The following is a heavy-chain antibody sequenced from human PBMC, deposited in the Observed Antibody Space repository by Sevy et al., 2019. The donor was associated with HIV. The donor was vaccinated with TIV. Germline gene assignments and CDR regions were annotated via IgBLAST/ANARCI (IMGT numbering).Heavy chain of an antibody. J-gene: IGHJ4*01. CDR2: VSDSGGAT. D-gene: IGHD3-22*01. CDR1: GFTFSSYA. V-gene: IGHV3-23*01. CDR3: ARNDYYDTLGGTGNFDY. Sequence: GGYLRLSCGASGFTFSSYAMSWVRQAPGKGLEWVSTVSDSGGATYYADPVKGRFTISRDNSKNTLFLQMSSLRAEDAATYFCARNDYYDTLGGTGNFDYWGHGTLVTVSS.